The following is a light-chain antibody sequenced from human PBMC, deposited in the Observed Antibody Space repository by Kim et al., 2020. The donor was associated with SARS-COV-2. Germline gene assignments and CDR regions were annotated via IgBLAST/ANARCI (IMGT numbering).Light chain of an antibody. Sequence: EIVMTHSPTTLSVSPGERATLSCRASQSVSSNLAWYQQKPGQAPRLLIYGASTRATGVPARFSGSGSGTEFTLTISSLQSEDFAIYYCQQYTNWPQTFGQGTKVDIK. CDR3: QQYTNWPQT. CDR2: GAS. V-gene: IGKV3-15*01. J-gene: IGKJ1*01. CDR1: QSVSSN.